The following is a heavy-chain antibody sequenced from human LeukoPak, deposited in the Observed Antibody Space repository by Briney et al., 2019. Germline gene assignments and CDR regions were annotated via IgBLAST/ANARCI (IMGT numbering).Heavy chain of an antibody. Sequence: GESLKISCKGSGYSFTNYWIGWVRQMPGKGLEWMGIIYPGDSDTKYSPSFQDQVTISADKSINTAYLHWRSLKASDTAMYYCARLSMIDTFDIWGLGTVVTVSS. J-gene: IGHJ3*02. D-gene: IGHD3-22*01. CDR2: IYPGDSDT. CDR1: GYSFTNYW. V-gene: IGHV5-51*01. CDR3: ARLSMIDTFDI.